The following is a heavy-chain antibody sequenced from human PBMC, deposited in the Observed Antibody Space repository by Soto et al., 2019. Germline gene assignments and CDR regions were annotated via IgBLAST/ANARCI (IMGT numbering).Heavy chain of an antibody. Sequence: TGGSLRLSCAASGFTFDDYGMSWVRQAPGKGLEWVSGITWNGGSTGYADPVKGRFTISRDNAKNSLYLLMNSLRAEDTALYHCARQYCYSSSCYYSFDYWGQGTLVTVSS. J-gene: IGHJ4*02. D-gene: IGHD2-2*01. CDR1: GFTFDDYG. CDR2: ITWNGGST. V-gene: IGHV3-20*01. CDR3: ARQYCYSSSCYYSFDY.